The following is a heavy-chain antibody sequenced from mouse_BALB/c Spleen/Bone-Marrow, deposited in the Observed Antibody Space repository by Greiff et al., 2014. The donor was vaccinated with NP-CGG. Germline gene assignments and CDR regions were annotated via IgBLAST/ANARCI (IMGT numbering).Heavy chain of an antibody. CDR3: ARDRGLLRFDY. D-gene: IGHD2-3*01. Sequence: EVKLMESGGGLVQPGGSLRLSCATSGFTFTDYYMSWVRQPPGKALEWLGFIRNKANGYTTEYSASVKGRFTISRDNSQSILYLQMNTLRAEDSATYYCARDRGLLRFDYWGQGTTLTVS. V-gene: IGHV7-3*02. CDR1: GFTFTDYY. CDR2: IRNKANGYTT. J-gene: IGHJ2*01.